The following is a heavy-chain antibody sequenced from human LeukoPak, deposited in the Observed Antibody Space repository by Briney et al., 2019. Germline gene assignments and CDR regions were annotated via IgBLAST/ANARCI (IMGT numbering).Heavy chain of an antibody. J-gene: IGHJ5*02. V-gene: IGHV1-18*01. CDR1: GYSFTTYG. CDR2: ISAYNGNT. CDR3: ARAPSAINWFDP. Sequence: ASVKVSCKASGYSFTTYGISWERQAPGQGLEWMGWISAYNGNTKYAQNLQGRVTMTTDTSTSTAYMDLRSLRSDDTAVYYCARAPSAINWFDPWGQGTLVTVSS.